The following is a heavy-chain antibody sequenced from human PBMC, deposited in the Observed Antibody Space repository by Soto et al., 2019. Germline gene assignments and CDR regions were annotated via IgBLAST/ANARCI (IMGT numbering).Heavy chain of an antibody. CDR1: GFTFSSYG. D-gene: IGHD4-17*01. CDR3: ARTERSVTTSYFDY. J-gene: IGHJ4*02. CDR2: IWYDGSNK. Sequence: QVQLVESGGGVVQPGRSLRLSCAASGFTFSSYGMHWVRQAPGKGLEWVAGIWYDGSNKYYADSVKCRFTISIDNSNNTLYLQMNSLRAEDTAVYYCARTERSVTTSYFDYWGQGTLVTVSS. V-gene: IGHV3-33*01.